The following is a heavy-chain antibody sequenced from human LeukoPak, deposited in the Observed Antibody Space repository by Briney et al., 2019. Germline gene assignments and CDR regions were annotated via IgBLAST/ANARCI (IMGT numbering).Heavy chain of an antibody. J-gene: IGHJ5*02. CDR3: ARQLSIAAAGTPFDP. CDR1: GYSISSGYY. V-gene: IGHV4-38-2*01. Sequence: PSETLSLTCAVSGYSISSGYYWGWIRQPPGKGLEWIGSIYHSGSTYYNPSLKSRVTISVDTSKNQFSLKLSSVTAADTAVYYCARQLSIAAAGTPFDPWGQGTLVTVSS. CDR2: IYHSGST. D-gene: IGHD6-13*01.